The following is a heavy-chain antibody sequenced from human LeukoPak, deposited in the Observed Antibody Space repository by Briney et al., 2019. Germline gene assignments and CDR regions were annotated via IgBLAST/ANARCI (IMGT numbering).Heavy chain of an antibody. CDR3: ARLGYDSSGYAFDI. Sequence: SGTLSLTCVVSGGSISSSNWWSWVRQPPGKGLEWIGSIYYSGSTYYNPSLKSRVTISVDTSKNQFSLKLSSVTAADTAVYYCARLGYDSSGYAFDIWGQGTMVTVSS. CDR1: GGSISSSNW. D-gene: IGHD3-22*01. CDR2: IYYSGST. J-gene: IGHJ3*02. V-gene: IGHV4-4*02.